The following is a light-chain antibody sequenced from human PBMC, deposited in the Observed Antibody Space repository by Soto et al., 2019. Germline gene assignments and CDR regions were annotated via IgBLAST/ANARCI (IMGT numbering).Light chain of an antibody. CDR2: AAS. V-gene: IGKV1-39*01. J-gene: IGKJ2*01. Sequence: DIQMTQSPSSLSASVGDRVTITCRASQSTGSYLNWYQQKPGKAPKLLIYAASSLQSGVPSRFSGSGSGTDFTLTISSLQPGDFATYYCQQSYSTLYTFGQGTKLEIK. CDR1: QSTGSY. CDR3: QQSYSTLYT.